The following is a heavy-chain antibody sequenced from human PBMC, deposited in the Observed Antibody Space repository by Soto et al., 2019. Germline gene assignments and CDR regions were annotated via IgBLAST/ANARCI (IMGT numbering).Heavy chain of an antibody. CDR2: TGSGTGPG. CDR3: PRRDSGGFYRFFAS. CDR1: GGSLSTNP. Sequence: QVQLVQSGTEVKKPGSSVKVSCKASGGSLSTNPISWVRQAPGQGLEWMGGTGSGTGPGNHAQKLQGRLTVTADKSTSTVYMELTTLSSEATAVYYCPRRDSGGFYRFFASWGQGTLITVSS. D-gene: IGHD2-15*01. J-gene: IGHJ4*02. V-gene: IGHV1-69*06.